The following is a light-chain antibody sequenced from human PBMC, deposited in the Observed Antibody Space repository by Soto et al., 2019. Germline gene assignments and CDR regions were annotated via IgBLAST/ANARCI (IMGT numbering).Light chain of an antibody. CDR2: DAS. CDR3: QKRSDWPST. V-gene: IGKV3-11*01. J-gene: IGKJ4*01. CDR1: QSVSSY. Sequence: EIVLTQSPATLSLSPGERATLSCRASQSVSSYLAWYQQKPGQAPRLLIYDASNRATGIPARFSGSGSGTDFTLTICSLEPDDFAVYYCQKRSDWPSTFGGGTKVQIK.